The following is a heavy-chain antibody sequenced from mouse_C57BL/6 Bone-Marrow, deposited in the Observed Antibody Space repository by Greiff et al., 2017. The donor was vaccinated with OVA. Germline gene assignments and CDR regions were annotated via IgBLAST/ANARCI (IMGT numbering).Heavy chain of an antibody. Sequence: VQLQQSGAELVRPGASVKLSCKASGYTFTSYGMSWVKQRTGQGLEWIGEIYPRSGNTYYNEKFKGKATLTADKSSSTAYMQLRSLTSEDSAGECCACGGYSSRSWFAYWGQGTLVTVSA. CDR1: GYTFTSYG. V-gene: IGHV1-81*01. CDR3: ACGGYSSRSWFAY. CDR2: IYPRSGNT. J-gene: IGHJ3*01. D-gene: IGHD2-3*01.